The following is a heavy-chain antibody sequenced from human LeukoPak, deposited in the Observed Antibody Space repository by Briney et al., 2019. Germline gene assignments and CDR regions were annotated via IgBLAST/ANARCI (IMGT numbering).Heavy chain of an antibody. CDR3: ARLDSSSWGAFDI. V-gene: IGHV4-39*07. Sequence: SETLSLTCTVSGGSISSSSYYWGWIRQPPGKGLEWIGSIYYSGSTYFNPSLKSRVTISVDTSKNQFSLKLSSVTAADTAVYYCARLDSSSWGAFDIWGQGTMVTVSS. J-gene: IGHJ3*02. D-gene: IGHD6-13*01. CDR2: IYYSGST. CDR1: GGSISSSSYY.